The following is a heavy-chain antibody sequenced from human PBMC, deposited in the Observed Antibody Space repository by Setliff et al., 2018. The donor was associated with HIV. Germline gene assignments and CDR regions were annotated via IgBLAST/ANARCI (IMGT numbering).Heavy chain of an antibody. Sequence: ASVKVSCKASGYTFNNYALYWVRQAPGQGLEWMGWINTKTGNPTYAQGFTGRFVFSLDTSVSTAHLQISSLKAEDTAVYYCARAHLWFGESFPFDPWGQGTLVTVSS. CDR1: GYTFNNYA. J-gene: IGHJ5*02. CDR3: ARAHLWFGESFPFDP. D-gene: IGHD3-10*01. V-gene: IGHV7-4-1*02. CDR2: INTKTGNP.